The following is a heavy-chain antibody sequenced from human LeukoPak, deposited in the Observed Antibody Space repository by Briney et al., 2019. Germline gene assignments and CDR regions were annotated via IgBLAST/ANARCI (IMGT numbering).Heavy chain of an antibody. J-gene: IGHJ4*02. CDR3: ARPREYYYGSGSYYG. V-gene: IGHV4-34*01. D-gene: IGHD3-10*01. CDR1: GGSFSGYY. CDR2: INHSGST. Sequence: SETLSLTCAVYGGSFSGYYWSWIRQPPGKGLEWIGEINHSGSTNYNPSLKSRVTISVDTSKNQFSLKLSSVTAADTAVYYCARPREYYYGSGSYYGWGQGTLVTVSS.